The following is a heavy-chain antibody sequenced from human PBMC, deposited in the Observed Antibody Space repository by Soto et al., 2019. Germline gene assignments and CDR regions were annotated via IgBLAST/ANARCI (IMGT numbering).Heavy chain of an antibody. CDR2: IYHSGST. CDR1: GGSISSSNW. Sequence: SETLSLTCAVSGGSISSSNWWSWVRQPPGKGLEWIGEIYHSGSTNYNPSLKSRVTISVDKSKNQFSLKLSSVTAADTAVYYCASAALTPPVYYFDCWGQGTLVTVSS. D-gene: IGHD7-27*01. V-gene: IGHV4-4*02. J-gene: IGHJ4*02. CDR3: ASAALTPPVYYFDC.